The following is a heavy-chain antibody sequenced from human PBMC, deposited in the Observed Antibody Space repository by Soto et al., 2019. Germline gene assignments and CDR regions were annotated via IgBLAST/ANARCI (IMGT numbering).Heavy chain of an antibody. V-gene: IGHV1-69*13. CDR2: IIPIFGTT. J-gene: IGHJ4*02. CDR3: AREEGYYDGSGYYYGYHFLHF. Sequence: SVKVSCKASGGTFNTYTFNWVRQVPGQGLEWMGGIIPIFGTTNYAQKLQGRVTFTADESTSTAYMELRNLRSEDTSVYYCAREEGYYDGSGYYYGYHFLHFWGQGTLVTVSS. CDR1: GGTFNTYT. D-gene: IGHD3-22*01.